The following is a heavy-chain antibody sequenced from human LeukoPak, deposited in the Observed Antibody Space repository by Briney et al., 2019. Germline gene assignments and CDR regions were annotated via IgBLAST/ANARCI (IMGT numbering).Heavy chain of an antibody. J-gene: IGHJ4*02. CDR2: IFNNGKTI. CDR3: ARVQSMVRGPFDF. D-gene: IGHD3-10*01. V-gene: IGHV3-48*03. Sequence: GGSLRLSCAASGFTFSTYAMSWVRQAPGKGLEWVSYIFNNGKTIYYADSVKGRFTISRDNAKNSLYLQMNSLRAEDTAIYYCARVQSMVRGPFDFWGQGALVTVSS. CDR1: GFTFSTYA.